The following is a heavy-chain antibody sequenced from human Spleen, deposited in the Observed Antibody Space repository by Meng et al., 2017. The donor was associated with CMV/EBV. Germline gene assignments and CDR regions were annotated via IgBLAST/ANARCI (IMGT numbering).Heavy chain of an antibody. D-gene: IGHD4-11*01. CDR2: IKQDGSEK. CDR1: GFTFSSYW. V-gene: IGHV3-7*01. J-gene: IGHJ5*02. Sequence: GESLKISCAASGFTFSSYWMSWVRQAPGKGLEWVANIKQDGSEKYYVDSVKGRFTISRDNAKNSLYLQMNSLRAEDTAVYYCARFNELFLTKYNWFDPWGQGTPVTVSS. CDR3: ARFNELFLTKYNWFDP.